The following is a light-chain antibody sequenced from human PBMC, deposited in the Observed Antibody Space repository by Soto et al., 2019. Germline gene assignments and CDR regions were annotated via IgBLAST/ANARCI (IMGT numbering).Light chain of an antibody. J-gene: IGLJ3*02. CDR1: SSNIGSNY. V-gene: IGLV1-47*02. CDR3: AAWDDSLSAWV. CDR2: SNI. Sequence: QSVLTQPPSASGTPGQRVTISCSGSSSNIGSNYVYWYQQLPGTAPKLLIYSNIHRPSGVPDRFSGSKSGTTASLAISGLRSEDEADYYCAAWDDSLSAWVFGGGTKLTVL.